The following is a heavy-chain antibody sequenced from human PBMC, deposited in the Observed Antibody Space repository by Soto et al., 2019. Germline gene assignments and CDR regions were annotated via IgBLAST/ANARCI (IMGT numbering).Heavy chain of an antibody. V-gene: IGHV4-4*07. CDR2: IYASGST. J-gene: IGHJ6*02. Sequence: PSETLSLTCTVSGGSMSSYYWSWIRQRAGKGLEWIGRIYASGSTDYNPSFKSRVTMSIDTSKNQFSLKLSSVTAADTAVYFCARVKTVDYYGMGVWGQGTTVTVSS. CDR1: GGSMSSYY. CDR3: ARVKTVDYYGMGV.